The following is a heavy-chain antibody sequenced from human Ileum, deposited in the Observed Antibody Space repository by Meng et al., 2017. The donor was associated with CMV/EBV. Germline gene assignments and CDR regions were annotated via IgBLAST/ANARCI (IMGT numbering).Heavy chain of an antibody. J-gene: IGHJ4*02. CDR1: GYTFNSYD. V-gene: IGHV1-8*03. Sequence: ALVKVSCKASGYTFNSYDIHWVRQATGQGLEWMGWMNPNSGNTGYAQKFQGRVTITRNTSISTAYLELSSLRSEDTAVYYCAAHCSSTSCVPPDFDYWGQGTLVTVSS. D-gene: IGHD2-2*01. CDR2: MNPNSGNT. CDR3: AAHCSSTSCVPPDFDY.